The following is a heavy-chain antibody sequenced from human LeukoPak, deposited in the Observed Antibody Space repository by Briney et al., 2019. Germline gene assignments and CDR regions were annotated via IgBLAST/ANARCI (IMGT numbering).Heavy chain of an antibody. CDR2: IYYSGST. Sequence: SETLSLTCTVSGGSISSSSYYWGWIRQPPGKGLEWTGSIYYSGSTYYNPSLKSRVTISVDTSKNQFSLKLSSVTAADTAVYYCARQGVYSYGLDYWGQGTLVTVSS. V-gene: IGHV4-39*01. CDR3: ARQGVYSYGLDY. D-gene: IGHD5-18*01. CDR1: GGSISSSSYY. J-gene: IGHJ4*02.